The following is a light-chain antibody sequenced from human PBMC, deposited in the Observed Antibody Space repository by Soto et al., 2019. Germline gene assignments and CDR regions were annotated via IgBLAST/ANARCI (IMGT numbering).Light chain of an antibody. CDR3: QQYNNWPRT. CDR2: GAS. J-gene: IGKJ1*01. V-gene: IGKV3-15*01. CDR1: QSVTNN. Sequence: EVVMTQSPATLSVSPGERAALSCRASQSVTNNLAWYQQKPGQAPRLLIYGASTRTIAIPARFSGSGSGTDFTLTISSLQSEDFAVYYCQQYNNWPRTFGQGTKVDI.